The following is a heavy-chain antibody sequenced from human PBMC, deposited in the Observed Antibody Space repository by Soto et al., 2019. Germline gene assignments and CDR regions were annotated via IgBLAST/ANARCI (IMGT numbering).Heavy chain of an antibody. Sequence: GGSLRLSCVASGFSFSSYDMSWVRQAPGKGLEWVSFIIGNSGTTYYADSVKGRFTISRDNSKNTLYLQMSRLGAEDTATYYCAKGSTYSFYFDHWGQGTLVTVSS. J-gene: IGHJ4*01. CDR3: AKGSTYSFYFDH. V-gene: IGHV3-23*01. D-gene: IGHD5-18*01. CDR1: GFSFSSYD. CDR2: IIGNSGTT.